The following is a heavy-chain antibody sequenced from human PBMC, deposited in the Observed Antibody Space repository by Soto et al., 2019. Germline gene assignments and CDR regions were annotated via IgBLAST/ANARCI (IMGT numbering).Heavy chain of an antibody. CDR2: ISGSGGST. D-gene: IGHD1-26*01. V-gene: IGHV3-23*01. CDR1: GFTFSSCA. CDR3: AISSNAGAPYYFDY. J-gene: IGHJ4*02. Sequence: GGSLSLSCAASGFTFSSCAMSWVRLAPGKGLEWVSAISGSGGSTYYADSVKGRFTISRDNSKNTLYLQMNSLRAEDTAVYYCAISSNAGAPYYFDYWGQGTLVTV.